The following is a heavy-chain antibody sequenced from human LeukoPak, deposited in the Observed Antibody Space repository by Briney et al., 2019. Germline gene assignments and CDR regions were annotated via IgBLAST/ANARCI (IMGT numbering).Heavy chain of an antibody. CDR3: ARDFFNMISGY. CDR1: GYTFTTHY. V-gene: IGHV1-46*01. CDR2: INARGGNT. J-gene: IGHJ4*02. Sequence: ASEKLSLTSSGYTFTTHYIHWGRLAPAQGLERKEIINARGGNTNYAKRFKGRVTMTGDTSTSTGYLGLGSLSYEQTAGYYCARDFFNMISGYWGQGTLVTVSS. D-gene: IGHD3/OR15-3a*01.